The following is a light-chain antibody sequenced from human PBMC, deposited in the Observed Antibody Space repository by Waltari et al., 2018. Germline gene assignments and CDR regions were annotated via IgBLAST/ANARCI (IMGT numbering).Light chain of an antibody. Sequence: EVVMTQSPATLSVSPGESPTLSCTASQSVDNNLAWYQQKPGQPPRLLIYDASTRATGIPARFSGSGSGAEFTLTISSLQSEDFAIYYCQQYSNWPLWTFGQGTKV. CDR3: QQYSNWPLWT. V-gene: IGKV3-15*01. CDR1: QSVDNN. J-gene: IGKJ1*01. CDR2: DAS.